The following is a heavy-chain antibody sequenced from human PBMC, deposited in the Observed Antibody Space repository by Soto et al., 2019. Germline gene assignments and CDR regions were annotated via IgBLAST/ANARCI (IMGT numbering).Heavy chain of an antibody. CDR2: ISWNSGSI. CDR1: GFTFHDYA. J-gene: IGHJ4*02. Sequence: ESGGGLVQPGRSLRISCAASGFTFHDYAMHWVRQAPGKGLEWVSGISWNSGSIGYADSLKGRFTISRDNAKNSLYLQVSSLRSEDTALYYCAKALKGYSGYDSFDYWGQGILVTVSS. V-gene: IGHV3-9*01. CDR3: AKALKGYSGYDSFDY. D-gene: IGHD5-12*01.